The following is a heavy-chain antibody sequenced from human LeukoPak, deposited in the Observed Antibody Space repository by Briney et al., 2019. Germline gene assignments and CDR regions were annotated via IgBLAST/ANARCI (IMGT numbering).Heavy chain of an antibody. CDR2: ISSSGSTI. Sequence: GGSLRLSCAASGFTFSSYEMNWVRQAPGKGLEWVSYISSSGSTIYYADSVKGRFTISRDNAKNSLYLQMNSLRAEDTAVYYCAREYTDYYDSSGPPRDWGQGTLVTVSS. J-gene: IGHJ4*02. D-gene: IGHD3-22*01. CDR3: AREYTDYYDSSGPPRD. V-gene: IGHV3-48*03. CDR1: GFTFSSYE.